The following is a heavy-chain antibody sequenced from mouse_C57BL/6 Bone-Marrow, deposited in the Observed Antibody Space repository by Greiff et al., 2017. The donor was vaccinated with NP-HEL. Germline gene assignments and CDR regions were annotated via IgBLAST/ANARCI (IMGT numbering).Heavy chain of an antibody. D-gene: IGHD1-1*01. CDR2: ISDGGSYT. V-gene: IGHV5-4*01. Sequence: EVKLVESGGGLVKPGGSLKLSCAASGFTFSSYAMSWVRQTPEKRLEWVATISDGGSYTYYPDNVKGRFTISRDNAKNNLYLQMSHLKSEDTAMYYCAREITTVVATPWYFDVWGTGTTVTVSS. J-gene: IGHJ1*03. CDR1: GFTFSSYA. CDR3: AREITTVVATPWYFDV.